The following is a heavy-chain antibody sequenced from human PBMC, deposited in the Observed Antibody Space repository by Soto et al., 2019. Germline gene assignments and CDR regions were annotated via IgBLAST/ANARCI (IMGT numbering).Heavy chain of an antibody. D-gene: IGHD6-13*01. Sequence: GTLSLTCAVSGYSISSGYYWCCIRQPPGKGLEWIGSIHHSGSTYYNPSLKSRVTISVDTSKNQFSLKLSSVTAADTAVYYCARDRVAAAGTDYYYGMDVWGQGTTVTVSS. CDR3: ARDRVAAAGTDYYYGMDV. J-gene: IGHJ6*02. CDR1: GYSISSGYY. V-gene: IGHV4-38-2*02. CDR2: IHHSGST.